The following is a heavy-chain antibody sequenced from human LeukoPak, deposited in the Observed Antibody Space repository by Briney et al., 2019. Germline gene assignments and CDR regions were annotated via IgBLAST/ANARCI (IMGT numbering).Heavy chain of an antibody. Sequence: PSETLSLTCAVSGYSISSGYYWGWIRQPPGKGLEWIGSLYHSGNTYYNPSLKSRVTISVDTSKNQFSLKLSSVTAADTAVYYCARDFSTTWPFDYWGQGTLVTVSS. CDR3: ARDFSTTWPFDY. D-gene: IGHD6-13*01. CDR1: GYSISSGYY. J-gene: IGHJ4*02. CDR2: LYHSGNT. V-gene: IGHV4-38-2*02.